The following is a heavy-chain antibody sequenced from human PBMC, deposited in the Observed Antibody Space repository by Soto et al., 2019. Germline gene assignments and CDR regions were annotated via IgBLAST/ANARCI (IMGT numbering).Heavy chain of an antibody. CDR3: GRGPSPRAPAGGTPYYYAMDV. V-gene: IGHV1-8*02. Sequence: SVKVSCKASGYDFTAYDINWVRQASGQGLEWMGWMNPINGATGSARRFQGRVSMTRNTATGTAYLELTSLRSDDSAVYYCGRGPSPRAPAGGTPYYYAMDVWGQGTTVTVSS. CDR2: MNPINGAT. D-gene: IGHD6-13*01. CDR1: GYDFTAYD. J-gene: IGHJ6*02.